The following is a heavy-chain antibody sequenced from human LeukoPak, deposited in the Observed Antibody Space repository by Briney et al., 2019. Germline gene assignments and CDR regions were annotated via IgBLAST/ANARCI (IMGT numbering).Heavy chain of an antibody. D-gene: IGHD2-2*01. J-gene: IGHJ3*02. V-gene: IGHV4-31*03. CDR2: KYYSGSA. CDR3: ATPYCSSLSCLDVFNI. CDR1: GVSISDGRYY. Sequence: SETLSLTCSVSGVSISDGRYYWTWIRQRPGKGLEWIGYKYYSGSAKYAPSLKSRLTISIDTPKNQFSLHLSSVTAADTAMYYCATPYCSSLSCLDVFNIWGQGTMVTVSS.